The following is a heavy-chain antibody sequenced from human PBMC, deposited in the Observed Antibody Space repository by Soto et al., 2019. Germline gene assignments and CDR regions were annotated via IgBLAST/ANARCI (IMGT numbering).Heavy chain of an antibody. CDR1: GFTFSGSA. CDR2: IRSKANSYAT. CDR3: TRRAFLYYMDV. Sequence: SLRLSCAASGFTFSGSAMHWVRQASGKGLEWVGRIRSKANSYATAYAASVKGRFTISRDDSKNTAYLQMNSLKTEDTAVYYCTRRAFLYYMDVWGKGTTVTVSS. J-gene: IGHJ6*03. V-gene: IGHV3-73*01.